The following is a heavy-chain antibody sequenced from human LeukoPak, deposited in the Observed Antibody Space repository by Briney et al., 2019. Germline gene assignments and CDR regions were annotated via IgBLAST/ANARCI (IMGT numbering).Heavy chain of an antibody. V-gene: IGHV1-2*02. J-gene: IGHJ4*02. D-gene: IGHD3-10*01. Sequence: ASLKVSCKASGYTFTDYYMHWVRQAPGHGLEWMGWICPDSGGTNYAQKFQGRVTMTRDTSISTAYMGLSRLTSDDTAVYYCARGRSDYYLDSWGQGTLVTVSS. CDR2: ICPDSGGT. CDR3: ARGRSDYYLDS. CDR1: GYTFTDYY.